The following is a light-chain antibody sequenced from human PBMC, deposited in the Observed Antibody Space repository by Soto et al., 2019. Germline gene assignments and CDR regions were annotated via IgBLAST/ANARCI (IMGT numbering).Light chain of an antibody. CDR1: QSISNY. CDR2: ATS. Sequence: DVQMTQSPSSLSASVGDFVTISCRASQSISNYLNWYQQKPGEAPKLLIYATSSLQSGFPSRVSGSGSGTDFTLTTTGLQAEDFATYYCQQSHSTPFTFGPGTKVEIK. CDR3: QQSHSTPFT. J-gene: IGKJ3*01. V-gene: IGKV1-39*01.